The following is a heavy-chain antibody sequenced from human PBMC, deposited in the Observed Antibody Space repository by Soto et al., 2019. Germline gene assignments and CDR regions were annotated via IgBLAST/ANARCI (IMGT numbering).Heavy chain of an antibody. V-gene: IGHV4-61*01. CDR1: GGSVSSGSYY. Sequence: KPSETLSLTCTVSGGSVSSGSYYWSWIRQPPGKGLGWIGYIYYSGSTNYNPSLKSRVTISVDTSKNQFSLKLSSVTAADTAVYYCAREQNSSGWYSADYYGMDVWGQGTTVTVSS. J-gene: IGHJ6*02. CDR2: IYYSGST. D-gene: IGHD6-19*01. CDR3: AREQNSSGWYSADYYGMDV.